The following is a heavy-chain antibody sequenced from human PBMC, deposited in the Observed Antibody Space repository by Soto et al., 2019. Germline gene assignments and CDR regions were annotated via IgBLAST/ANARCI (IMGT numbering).Heavy chain of an antibody. J-gene: IGHJ6*02. Sequence: GASVKVSCKASGYTFTSYAIHWVRQAPGQRLEWMGWINAGNGNTKYSQKFQGRVTITRDTSASTAYMELSSLRSEDTAVYYCARDSTPSSSDYYYGMDVWGQGTTVTVSS. CDR3: ARDSTPSSSDYYYGMDV. CDR1: GYTFTSYA. D-gene: IGHD6-6*01. V-gene: IGHV1-3*01. CDR2: INAGNGNT.